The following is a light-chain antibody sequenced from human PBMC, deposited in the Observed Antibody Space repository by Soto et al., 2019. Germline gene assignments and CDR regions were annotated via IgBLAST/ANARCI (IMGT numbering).Light chain of an antibody. Sequence: QSVLTQSPSASASLGASVKLTCTLSSGHSSYAIAWHQQQPEKGPRYLMKLKSDCSHSKGDGIPDSFAGSSSGAERYLTISSLQSEDEADYYWQTWGTGIRVFGGGTQLTVL. J-gene: IGLJ2*01. V-gene: IGLV4-69*01. CDR3: QTWGTGIRV. CDR1: SGHSSYA. CDR2: LKSDCSH.